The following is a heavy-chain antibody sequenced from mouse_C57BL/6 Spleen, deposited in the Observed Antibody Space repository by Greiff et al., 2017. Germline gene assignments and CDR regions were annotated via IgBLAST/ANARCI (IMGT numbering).Heavy chain of an antibody. CDR1: GFTFSSYG. CDR3: ARHEGYYEFAY. Sequence: EVMLVESGGDLVKPGGSLKLSCAASGFTFSSYGMSWVRQTPDKRLEWVATISSGGSYTYYQDSVKGRFTISRDNAKNTLYLQMSSLKSEDTALYYCARHEGYYEFAYWGQGTLVTGSA. D-gene: IGHD2-3*01. J-gene: IGHJ3*01. V-gene: IGHV5-6*01. CDR2: ISSGGSYT.